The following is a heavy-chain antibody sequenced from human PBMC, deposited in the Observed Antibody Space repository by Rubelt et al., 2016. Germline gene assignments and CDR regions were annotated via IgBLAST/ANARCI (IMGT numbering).Heavy chain of an antibody. Sequence: VQLVESGGGLVQPGGSLRLSCGASGFTFVSFAMSWVRQAPGKGLEWVAFIRNDGTKQYYADSVKGRFTISRDNSKNTLYLQMNSLRGEDTAVYYCAKDPNNYGAGRMDVWGQGTTVTVSS. CDR1: GFTFVSFA. D-gene: IGHD3-10*01. J-gene: IGHJ6*02. V-gene: IGHV3-30*02. CDR3: AKDPNNYGAGRMDV. CDR2: IRNDGTKQ.